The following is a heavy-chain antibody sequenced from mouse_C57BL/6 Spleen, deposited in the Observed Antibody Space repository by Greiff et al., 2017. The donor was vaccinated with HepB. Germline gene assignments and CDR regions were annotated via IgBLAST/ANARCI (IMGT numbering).Heavy chain of an antibody. J-gene: IGHJ2*01. V-gene: IGHV8-8*01. CDR3: ARSLYYGSRDYFDY. CDR2: IWWDDDK. Sequence: QVTLKVSGPGILQPSQSLSLTCSFSGFSLSTFGMGVGWIRQPSGLGLEWLAHIWWDDDKYYNPALKSRLTISKDTSKNQVFLKIANVDTADTATYYCARSLYYGSRDYFDYWGQGTTLTVSS. CDR1: GFSLSTFGMG. D-gene: IGHD1-1*01.